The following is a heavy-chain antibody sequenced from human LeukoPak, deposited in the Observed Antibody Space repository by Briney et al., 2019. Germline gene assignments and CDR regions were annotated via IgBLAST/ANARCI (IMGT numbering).Heavy chain of an antibody. Sequence: ASVKVSCKAAGYTLPSYHSSRVRQARGKWREWMGWSSTSNGNTKYGRKVQGRVTMNNDACTKTDYMEPGSLSSDRSAVYYCWRALGYISSKWGQGNLVTVSS. V-gene: IGHV1-18*01. CDR2: SSTSNGNT. J-gene: IGHJ4*02. CDR1: GYTLPSYH. CDR3: WRALGYISSK. D-gene: IGHD2-15*01.